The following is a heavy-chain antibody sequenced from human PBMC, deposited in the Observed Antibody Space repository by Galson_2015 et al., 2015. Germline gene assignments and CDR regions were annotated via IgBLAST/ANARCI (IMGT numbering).Heavy chain of an antibody. Sequence: CAISGDSVSRHTAAWGWLRQSPSRGLEWLGRTFLRSKWYRDYAVSVKGRITIDADTAKNQLSLQLNSVTPEDTAVYYCATYNSSWYVFDYWGPGTLVTVSS. CDR1: GDSVSRHTAA. V-gene: IGHV6-1*01. CDR3: ATYNSSWYVFDY. J-gene: IGHJ4*02. CDR2: TFLRSKWYR. D-gene: IGHD6-13*01.